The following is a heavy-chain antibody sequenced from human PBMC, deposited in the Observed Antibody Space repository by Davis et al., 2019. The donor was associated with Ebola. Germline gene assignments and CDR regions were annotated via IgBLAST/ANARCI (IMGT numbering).Heavy chain of an antibody. D-gene: IGHD3-16*01. CDR2: ICDSGRT. Sequence: PSETLPLTCSFSDGSISSHYWNWIRQPPGKGLEWVGIICDSGRTNYNPSLKSRVTISADTSKHQFSLNLRSVTAADTAVYYCVRFGRGAYWGQGTLVTVSS. J-gene: IGHJ4*02. CDR1: DGSISSHY. CDR3: VRFGRGAY. V-gene: IGHV4-59*11.